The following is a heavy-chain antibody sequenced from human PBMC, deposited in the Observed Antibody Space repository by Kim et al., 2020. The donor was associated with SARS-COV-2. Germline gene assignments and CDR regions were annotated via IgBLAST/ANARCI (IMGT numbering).Heavy chain of an antibody. D-gene: IGHD6-19*01. CDR3: ARGGWLDFDY. Sequence: NTKYSQKSQGRVTITRDTSASTAYMELSSLRSEDTAVYYCARGGWLDFDYWGQGTLVTVSS. CDR2: NT. J-gene: IGHJ4*02. V-gene: IGHV1-3*01.